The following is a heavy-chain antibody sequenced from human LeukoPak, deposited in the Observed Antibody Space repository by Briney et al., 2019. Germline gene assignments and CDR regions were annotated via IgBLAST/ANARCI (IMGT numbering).Heavy chain of an antibody. CDR1: GGSFRGYY. CDR3: ARGEREDQNCSSTSCYTNWFDP. D-gene: IGHD2-2*02. CDR2: INHSGST. J-gene: IGHJ5*02. V-gene: IGHV4-34*01. Sequence: SETLSLTCAVYGGSFRGYYWSWIRQPPGKGLEWIGEINHSGSTNYNPSLKSRVTISVDTSKNQFSLKLSSVTAADTAVYYCARGEREDQNCSSTSCYTNWFDPWGQGTLVTVSS.